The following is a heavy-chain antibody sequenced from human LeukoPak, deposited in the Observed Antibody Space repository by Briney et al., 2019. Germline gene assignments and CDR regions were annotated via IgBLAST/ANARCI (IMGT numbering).Heavy chain of an antibody. CDR1: GGSISSGSYN. CDR3: ARVRITIFGVANWFDP. D-gene: IGHD3-3*01. J-gene: IGHJ5*02. CDR2: IYTSGST. V-gene: IGHV4-61*02. Sequence: PSETLSLTCTVSGGSISSGSYNWSWIRQPAGKGLEWIGRIYTSGSTNYNPSLKSRVTISVDTSKNQFSLKLSSVTAADTAVYYCARVRITIFGVANWFDPWGQGTLVTVSS.